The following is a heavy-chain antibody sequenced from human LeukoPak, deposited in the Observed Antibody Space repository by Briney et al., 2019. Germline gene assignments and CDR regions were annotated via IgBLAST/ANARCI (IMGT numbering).Heavy chain of an antibody. J-gene: IGHJ4*02. CDR3: TTVPPWVTTGYFNY. CDR2: IKSKTDGGTT. Sequence: PGGSLRLSCAASGFTFSNAWMSWVRQAPGKGLEWVGRIKSKTDGGTTEYVAPVKGRFTISRDDSKNTVYLQMNSLKIDDTAVYYCTTVPPWVTTGYFNYWGQGTLVTVSS. V-gene: IGHV3-15*01. D-gene: IGHD4-17*01. CDR1: GFTFSNAW.